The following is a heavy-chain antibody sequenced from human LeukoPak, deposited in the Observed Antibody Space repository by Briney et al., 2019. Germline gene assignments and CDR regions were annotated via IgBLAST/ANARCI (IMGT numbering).Heavy chain of an antibody. J-gene: IGHJ4*02. CDR3: AREIVGTIKSYFDY. CDR1: GFTFSSYG. CDR2: IRQDGDLK. Sequence: GGSLRLSCAASGFTFSSYGMHWVRQAPGKGLEWVANIRQDGDLKHYVDSVRGRFTISRDNAENSLYLQMNSLRAEDTAIYYCAREIVGTIKSYFDYWGQGTLVTASS. V-gene: IGHV3-7*01. D-gene: IGHD1-26*01.